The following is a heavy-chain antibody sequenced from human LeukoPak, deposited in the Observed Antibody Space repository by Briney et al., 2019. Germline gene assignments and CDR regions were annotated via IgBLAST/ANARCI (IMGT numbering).Heavy chain of an antibody. CDR1: GFTFSSYA. J-gene: IGHJ4*02. CDR3: ATPGDYDFWSGYPY. Sequence: GGSLRLSCAASGFTFSSYAMSWVRQAPGKGLEWVSAISGSGGSTYYADSVKGRFTISRDNSKNTLYLQMNSPRAEDTAVYYCATPGDYDFWSGYPYWGQGTLVTVSS. CDR2: ISGSGGST. D-gene: IGHD3-3*01. V-gene: IGHV3-23*01.